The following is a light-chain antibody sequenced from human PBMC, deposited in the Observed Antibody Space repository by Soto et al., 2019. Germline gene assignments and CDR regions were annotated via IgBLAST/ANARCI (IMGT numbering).Light chain of an antibody. CDR1: SSNIGSNT. V-gene: IGLV1-44*01. Sequence: QSALTQPPSASGTPGQRVTISCSGSSSNIGSNTVNWYQQLPGTAPKLLIYSNNQRPSGVPDRFSGSKSGTSASPAISGLQSEDEADYYCAAWDDSLNGVVFGGGTKLTVL. CDR2: SNN. CDR3: AAWDDSLNGVV. J-gene: IGLJ2*01.